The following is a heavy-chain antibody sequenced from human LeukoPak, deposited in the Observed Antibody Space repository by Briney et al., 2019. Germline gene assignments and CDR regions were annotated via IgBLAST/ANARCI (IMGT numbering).Heavy chain of an antibody. J-gene: IGHJ5*02. D-gene: IGHD3-3*01. V-gene: IGHV4-4*07. CDR1: GGSISSYY. CDR2: IYTSGST. CDR3: ARAYDFWSGYQSWFDP. Sequence: SETLSLTCTVSGGSISSYYWSSIRQPAGKGLGWIGRIYTSGSTNYNPSLKSRVTMSVDTSKNQFSLKLSSVTAADTAVYYCARAYDFWSGYQSWFDPWGQGTLVTVSS.